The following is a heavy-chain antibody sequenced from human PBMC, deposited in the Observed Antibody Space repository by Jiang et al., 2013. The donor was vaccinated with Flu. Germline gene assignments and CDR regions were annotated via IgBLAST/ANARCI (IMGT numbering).Heavy chain of an antibody. D-gene: IGHD1-14*01. J-gene: IGHJ4*02. CDR3: ARLRPRTYFFDY. Sequence: GSGLVKPSETLSLTCTVSGGSISSYYWSWIRQPPGKGLEWIGYIYYSGSTNYNSSLKSRVTISVDTSKNQFSLKLSSVTAADTAVYYCARLRPRTYFFDYWGQGTLVTVSS. V-gene: IGHV4-59*08. CDR1: GGSISSYY. CDR2: IYYSGST.